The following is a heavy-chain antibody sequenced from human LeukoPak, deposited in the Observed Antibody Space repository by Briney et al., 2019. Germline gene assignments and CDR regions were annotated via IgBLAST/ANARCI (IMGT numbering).Heavy chain of an antibody. CDR3: ARGAARLGAFDI. V-gene: IGHV4-59*01. Sequence: PSETLSLTCTVSGGSISSYYWSWIRQPPGKGLEWIGYIYYSGSTNYNPSLKSRVTISVDTSKNQFSLKLSSVTAADTAVYYCARGAARLGAFDIWGQGTMVTVSS. CDR1: GGSISSYY. D-gene: IGHD6-25*01. CDR2: IYYSGST. J-gene: IGHJ3*02.